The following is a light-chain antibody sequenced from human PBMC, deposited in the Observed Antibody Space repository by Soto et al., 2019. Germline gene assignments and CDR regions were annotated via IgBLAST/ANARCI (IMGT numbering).Light chain of an antibody. CDR2: GAS. Sequence: EIVLTQSPGTLSLSPGERATLSCRASQSISSSYLAWYQQKPGQAPRLLIYGASSRATGIPDTFSGSGSGTVFTLTISRLETEDVAVYYCQQYGRTFGQGTKV. CDR1: QSISSSY. J-gene: IGKJ1*01. V-gene: IGKV3-20*01. CDR3: QQYGRT.